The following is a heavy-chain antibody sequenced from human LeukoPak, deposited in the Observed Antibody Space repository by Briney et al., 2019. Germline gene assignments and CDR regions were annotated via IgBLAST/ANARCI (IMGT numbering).Heavy chain of an antibody. Sequence: HPGGSLRLSCAASGFTFDDYAMHWVRQAPGKGLEWVSGISWNSGTIAYADSVKGRFTISRDNAKNSLYLQMNSLRAEDMALYYCAKASTRSFTSGYYGDAFDIWGQGTMVSVSS. CDR1: GFTFDDYA. CDR2: ISWNSGTI. D-gene: IGHD3-22*01. V-gene: IGHV3-9*03. J-gene: IGHJ3*02. CDR3: AKASTRSFTSGYYGDAFDI.